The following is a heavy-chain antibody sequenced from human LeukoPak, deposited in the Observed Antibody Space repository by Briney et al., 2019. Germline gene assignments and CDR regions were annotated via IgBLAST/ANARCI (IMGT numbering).Heavy chain of an antibody. V-gene: IGHV3-48*04. CDR3: ASDYYGSGTGPHHDY. Sequence: GGSLRLSCAASGFTISSYSMNWVRQAPGKGLEWVSYISSSSSTIYYADSVKGRFTISRDNAKNSLYLQMNSLRAEDTAVYYCASDYYGSGTGPHHDYWGQGTLVTVSS. CDR2: ISSSSSTI. D-gene: IGHD3-10*01. CDR1: GFTISSYS. J-gene: IGHJ4*02.